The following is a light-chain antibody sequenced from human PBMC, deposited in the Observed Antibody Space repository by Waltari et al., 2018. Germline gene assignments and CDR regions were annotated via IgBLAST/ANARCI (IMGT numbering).Light chain of an antibody. CDR2: GAS. V-gene: IGKV1-33*01. CDR3: LQYHTFPLT. CDR1: QDISKN. Sequence: DIQMTQSPSSLFASVGDRFTITCQASQDISKNLHWFQQKPGKAPNLLIYGASSLHTGVPSRFSGSKSGTHFTFTISSLQPEDIATYYCLQYHTFPLTFGGGTKVEIK. J-gene: IGKJ4*01.